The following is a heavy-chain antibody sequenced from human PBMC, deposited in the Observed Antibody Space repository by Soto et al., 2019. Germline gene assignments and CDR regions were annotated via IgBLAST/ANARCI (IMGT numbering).Heavy chain of an antibody. CDR1: GGTFSRHA. J-gene: IGHJ5*02. CDR2: IIPMFGTT. D-gene: IGHD6-13*01. CDR3: ARAAIHGSSWYFWFDP. V-gene: IGHV1-69*13. Sequence: GASVKVSCKTSGGTFSRHAINWVRQAPGQGLEWMGGIIPMFGTTSYAQKFKGRVTISADESTSTAYMELSSLRSEDAAVYYCARAAIHGSSWYFWFDPWGQGXLVPVSS.